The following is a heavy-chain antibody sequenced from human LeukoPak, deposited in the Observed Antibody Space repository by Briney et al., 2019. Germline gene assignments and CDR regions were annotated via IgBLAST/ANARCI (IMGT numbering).Heavy chain of an antibody. D-gene: IGHD6-13*01. CDR3: ARALSLGSWVNLMVYYYGMDV. CDR2: MNPNSGNT. Sequence: ASVKVSCKASGYTFTSYDINWVRQATGQGLEWMGWMNPNSGNTGYAQKFQGRVTITRNTSISTAYMELSSLRSEDTAVYYCARALSLGSWVNLMVYYYGMDVWGQGTTVTVSS. V-gene: IGHV1-8*03. CDR1: GYTFTSYD. J-gene: IGHJ6*02.